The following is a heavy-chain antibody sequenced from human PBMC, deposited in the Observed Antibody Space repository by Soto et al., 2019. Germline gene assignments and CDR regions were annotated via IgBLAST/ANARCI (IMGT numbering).Heavy chain of an antibody. Sequence: QVQQLESGPGLVKPWDTLSLTCTVSGAYVSDFSWSWIRQPAGKGLEWIGRITVNGITQYTPSFRSRVTMSMDTSRNQFSLNNQSATAADTASYYCARESGENWTYEAHWGQGTLVTVSS. D-gene: IGHD1-7*01. CDR2: ITVNGIT. CDR1: GAYVSDFS. J-gene: IGHJ1*01. CDR3: ARESGENWTYEAH. V-gene: IGHV4-4*07.